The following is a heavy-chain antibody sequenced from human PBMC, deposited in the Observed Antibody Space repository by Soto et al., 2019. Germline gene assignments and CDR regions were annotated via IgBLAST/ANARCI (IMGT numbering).Heavy chain of an antibody. J-gene: IGHJ4*02. CDR3: AKVRPRDYINDY. CDR2: INAPGTAT. Sequence: EVQLLESGGGLVQPGGSLRLSCAASGFIFNTFAMTWVRQVPGKGLEWVSTINAPGTATWYADSVKGRFTVSRDNSRTTLYLQINSLRAEDKAVYYCAKVRPRDYINDYWGQGTLVRVSS. D-gene: IGHD4-4*01. V-gene: IGHV3-23*01. CDR1: GFIFNTFA.